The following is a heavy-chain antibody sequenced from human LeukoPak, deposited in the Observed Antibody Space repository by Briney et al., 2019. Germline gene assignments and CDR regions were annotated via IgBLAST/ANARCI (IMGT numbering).Heavy chain of an antibody. V-gene: IGHV3-66*01. Sequence: GGSLRLSCAVSGFTVSSNYMSWVRQAPGKGLEWVSVIYSGGSTYYADSVKGRFTISRDNSKNTLYLQMNSLRAEDTALYYCAKAPPYSSGWFQYYFDYWGQGTLVTVSS. CDR1: GFTVSSNY. CDR3: AKAPPYSSGWFQYYFDY. CDR2: IYSGGST. D-gene: IGHD6-19*01. J-gene: IGHJ4*02.